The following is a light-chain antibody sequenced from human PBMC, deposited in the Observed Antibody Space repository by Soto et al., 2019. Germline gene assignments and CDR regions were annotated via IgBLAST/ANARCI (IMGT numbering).Light chain of an antibody. J-gene: IGKJ5*01. Sequence: EIVLTQSPATLSLSPGERATLSCRASQSVSSYLAWYQQKPGQAPRLLIYGASTRATGFPARFSGSGSGTDFTLTISSLQSEDFAVYYCQQYNNWPPITFGQGTRLEI. V-gene: IGKV3-15*01. CDR3: QQYNNWPPIT. CDR2: GAS. CDR1: QSVSSY.